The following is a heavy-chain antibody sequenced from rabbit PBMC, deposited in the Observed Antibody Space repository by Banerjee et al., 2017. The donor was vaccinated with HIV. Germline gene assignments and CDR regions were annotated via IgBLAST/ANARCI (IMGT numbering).Heavy chain of an antibody. D-gene: IGHD6-1*01. J-gene: IGHJ4*01. CDR3: ASYYSDGYAGDAYATGGYYFNL. V-gene: IGHV1S45*01. Sequence: QEQLEESGGGLVQPGGSLKLSCKASGIDFSPFAISWVRQAPGKGLEWIAYIYPHGGSADYASWAKGRFTISKTSSTTVTLQMTSLTAADTATYFCASYYSDGYAGDAYATGGYYFNLWGQGTLVTVS. CDR2: IYPHGGSA. CDR1: GIDFSPFA.